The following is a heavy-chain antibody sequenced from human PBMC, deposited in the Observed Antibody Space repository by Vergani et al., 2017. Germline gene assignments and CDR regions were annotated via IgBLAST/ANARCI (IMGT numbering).Heavy chain of an antibody. CDR2: IKSKTDGGTT. Sequence: EVQLVESGGGLVKPGGSLRLSCAASGFTFSNAWMNWVRQAPGKGLEWVGRIKSKTDGGTTDYAAPVKGRFTISRDDSKNTLYLQMNSLKTEDTAVYYCTLTYYYDSSGYYYWGQGTLVTVSS. CDR1: GFTFSNAW. J-gene: IGHJ4*02. D-gene: IGHD3-22*01. V-gene: IGHV3-15*07. CDR3: TLTYYYDSSGYYY.